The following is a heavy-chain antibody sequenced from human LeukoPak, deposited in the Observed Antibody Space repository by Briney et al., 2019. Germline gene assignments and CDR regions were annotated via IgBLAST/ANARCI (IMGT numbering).Heavy chain of an antibody. CDR3: ARDSRSGSYRRRHYYYYYGMDV. CDR1: GFTFSDYY. J-gene: IGHJ6*02. Sequence: GGSLRLSCAASGFTFSDYYMSWIRQAPGKGLEWVSYISSSGSTIYYADSVKGRFTISRDNAKNSLYLQMNSLRADDTAVYYCARDSRSGSYRRRHYYYYYGMDVWGQGTTVTVSS. V-gene: IGHV3-11*01. D-gene: IGHD3-10*01. CDR2: ISSSGSTI.